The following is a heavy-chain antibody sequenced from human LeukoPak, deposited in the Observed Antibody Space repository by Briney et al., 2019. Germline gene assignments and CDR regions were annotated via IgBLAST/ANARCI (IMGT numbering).Heavy chain of an antibody. J-gene: IGHJ6*02. D-gene: IGHD1-26*01. Sequence: GGSLRLSCAASGFTFSSYGMHWVRQAPGKGLEWVAVIWYDGSNKYYADSVKGRFTISRDNSKNALYLQMNSLRAEDTAVYYCAREGSYYYYYGMDVWGQGTTVTVSS. CDR1: GFTFSSYG. CDR2: IWYDGSNK. CDR3: AREGSYYYYYGMDV. V-gene: IGHV3-33*01.